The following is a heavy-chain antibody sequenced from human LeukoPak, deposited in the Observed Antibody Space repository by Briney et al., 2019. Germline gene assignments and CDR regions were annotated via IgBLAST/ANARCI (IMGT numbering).Heavy chain of an antibody. CDR3: ARDRVERGYKCFDY. V-gene: IGHV3-48*02. D-gene: IGHD5-18*01. Sequence: PGGSLRLSCAASRFTVSSNYMNSVRQAPGKGLEWVSYISSSSMIIYYADSLKGRFTISRDNAKNSLYLQMNSLRDEDTAVYYGARDRVERGYKCFDYWGQGTLVTVSS. CDR2: ISSSSMII. J-gene: IGHJ4*02. CDR1: RFTVSSNY.